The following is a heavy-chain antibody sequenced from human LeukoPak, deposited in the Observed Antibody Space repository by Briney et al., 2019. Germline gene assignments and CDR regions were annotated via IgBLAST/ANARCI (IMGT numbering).Heavy chain of an antibody. J-gene: IGHJ4*02. CDR2: IYYSGST. CDR3: ARHVEQRLTPFDY. V-gene: IGHV4-59*08. Sequence: SETLSLTCTVSGGSISGYYWSWIRQPPGKGLEWIGYIYYSGSTNYNPSLKGRVTISVDTSKNQFSLKLSSVTAADTAVYYCARHVEQRLTPFDYWGQGILVTVSS. CDR1: GGSISGYY. D-gene: IGHD6-19*01.